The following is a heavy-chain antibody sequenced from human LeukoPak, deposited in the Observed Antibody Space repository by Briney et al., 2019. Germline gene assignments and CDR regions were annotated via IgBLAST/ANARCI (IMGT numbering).Heavy chain of an antibody. Sequence: SETLSLTCTVSGGSISSYYWSWIRQPPRKGLEWMWHIYYSGSTNYNPSPKSRVTISVDTSKNQCSLKLSFVTAADTAVYYCARGLRLNWFDPWGQGTLVTVSS. CDR3: ARGLRLNWFDP. D-gene: IGHD2-21*02. CDR2: IYYSGST. V-gene: IGHV4-59*01. CDR1: GGSISSYY. J-gene: IGHJ5*02.